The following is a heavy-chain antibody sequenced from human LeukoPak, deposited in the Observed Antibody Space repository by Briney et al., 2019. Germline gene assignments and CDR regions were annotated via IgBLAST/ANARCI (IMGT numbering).Heavy chain of an antibody. CDR3: ARTEYQLLFISGGMGV. CDR2: ISAYNGNT. J-gene: IGHJ6*02. CDR1: GYTFTSYG. Sequence: GASVKVPCKASGYTFTSYGISWVRQAPGQGLEWMGWISAYNGNTNYAQKLQGRVTMTTDTSTSTAYMELRSLRSDDTAVYYCARTEYQLLFISGGMGVWGQGTTVTVSS. D-gene: IGHD2-2*01. V-gene: IGHV1-18*01.